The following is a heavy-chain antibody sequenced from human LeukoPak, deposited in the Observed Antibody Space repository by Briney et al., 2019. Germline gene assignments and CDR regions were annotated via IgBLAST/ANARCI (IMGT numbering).Heavy chain of an antibody. CDR1: GFTFSSYA. V-gene: IGHV3-23*01. CDR3: ANPLTYGLMNYYYGMDV. D-gene: IGHD3-10*01. Sequence: PEGSLRLSCAASGFTFSSYAMSWVRQAAGKGLEWVSAISGSGGSTYYADSVKGRFTISRDNSKNTLYLQMNSLRAEDTAVYYCANPLTYGLMNYYYGMDVWGQGTTVTVSS. CDR2: ISGSGGST. J-gene: IGHJ6*02.